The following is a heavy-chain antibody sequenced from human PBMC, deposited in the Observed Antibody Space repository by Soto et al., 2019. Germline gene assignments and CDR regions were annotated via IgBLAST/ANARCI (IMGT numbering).Heavy chain of an antibody. J-gene: IGHJ4*02. CDR3: GRHSIWLLLSDY. CDR2: IYYTGNT. Sequence: QLQLQESGPGLVKPSETLSLTCNVSGGSISNSNYYWGWIRQPPGKGLEWIGRIYYTGNTYYNPSRMRRXXIXVXXTKHQDSLKLGAVAAADAAVYFCGRHSIWLLLSDYWGQGTLVTVSS. CDR1: GGSISNSNYY. D-gene: IGHD3-22*01. V-gene: IGHV4-39*01.